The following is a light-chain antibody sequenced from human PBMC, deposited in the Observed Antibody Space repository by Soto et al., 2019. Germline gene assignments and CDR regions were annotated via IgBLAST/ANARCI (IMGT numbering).Light chain of an antibody. Sequence: DIQMTQSPSTLSASVGDRVTITCRASQSISSWLAWYQQKPGKAPKLLIYKASSLESGVPSRFSGSGSGTEFTLTISSLQPDDVAAYYCQHYNRYSPYTFGQGTKLVIK. J-gene: IGKJ2*01. CDR1: QSISSW. V-gene: IGKV1-5*03. CDR2: KAS. CDR3: QHYNRYSPYT.